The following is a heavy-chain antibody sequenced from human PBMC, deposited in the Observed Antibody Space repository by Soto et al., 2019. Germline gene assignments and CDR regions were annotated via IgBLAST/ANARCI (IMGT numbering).Heavy chain of an antibody. CDR2: IKQDGSEK. CDR1: GFTFSSYW. CDR3: ARDWGSALYDSGGY. V-gene: IGHV3-7*01. D-gene: IGHD3-3*01. J-gene: IGHJ4*02. Sequence: EVQLLESGGGLVQPGGSLRLSCAASGFTFSSYWMSWVRQAPGKGLEWVANIKQDGSEKYYVDSVKGRFTISRDNAKNSLYLQMNSLRAEDTAVYYCARDWGSALYDSGGYWGQGTLVTVSS.